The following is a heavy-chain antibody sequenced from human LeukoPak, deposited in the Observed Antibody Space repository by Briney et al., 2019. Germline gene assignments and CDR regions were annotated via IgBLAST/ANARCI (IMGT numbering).Heavy chain of an antibody. CDR3: ARAEIYYYGSGSPDY. CDR2: INSDGSST. J-gene: IGHJ4*02. D-gene: IGHD3-10*01. V-gene: IGHV3-74*01. Sequence: VGSLRLSCAASGLTFSRSWMHWGRQAPGEGLGWVSRINSDGSSTNSADSVKGRFTISRDNAKNTLYLHINSLRAADTAVYYCARAEIYYYGSGSPDYWGQGTLVTVSS. CDR1: GLTFSRSW.